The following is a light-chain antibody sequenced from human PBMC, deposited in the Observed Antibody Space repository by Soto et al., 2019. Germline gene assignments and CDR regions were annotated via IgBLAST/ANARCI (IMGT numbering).Light chain of an antibody. J-gene: IGKJ1*01. CDR2: AAS. V-gene: IGKV1-39*01. CDR1: QSISSY. Sequence: IHMTQSPSSLSASVGYRVTITCRASQSISSYLNWYQQKPGKAPKLLIYAASSLQSGVPSRFSGGGSGTDFTITISNLQPEDFATYYCQQYNSSSPETFGQGTKV. CDR3: QQYNSSSPET.